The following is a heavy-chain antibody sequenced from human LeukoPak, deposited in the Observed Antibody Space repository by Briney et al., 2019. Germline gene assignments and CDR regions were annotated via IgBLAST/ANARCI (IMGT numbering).Heavy chain of an antibody. D-gene: IGHD2-2*01. CDR1: GGSVSSGSYY. V-gene: IGHV4-39*01. Sequence: SETLSLTCAVSGGSVSSGSYYWGWIRQPPGKGLEWIGSINYSGTTYYNPSLRSRVTISVDTSKNQFSLKLSSVTAADTAVYYCARVDIVIVPSANFDCWGQGTLVTVSS. J-gene: IGHJ4*02. CDR2: INYSGTT. CDR3: ARVDIVIVPSANFDC.